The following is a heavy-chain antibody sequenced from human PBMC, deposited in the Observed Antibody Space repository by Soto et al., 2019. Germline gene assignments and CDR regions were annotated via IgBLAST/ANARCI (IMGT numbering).Heavy chain of an antibody. D-gene: IGHD3-22*01. Sequence: GGSLRLSCEASGFSFSTFDMSWVRQAPGKGLQCVSFIRGSDGTTYYADSVKGRFTISRDNAKNSLYLQMNSLRAEDTAVYYCAREGFDSSGYYRGLDYWGQGTLVTVPS. CDR2: IRGSDGTT. CDR3: AREGFDSSGYYRGLDY. CDR1: GFSFSTFD. V-gene: IGHV3-48*04. J-gene: IGHJ4*02.